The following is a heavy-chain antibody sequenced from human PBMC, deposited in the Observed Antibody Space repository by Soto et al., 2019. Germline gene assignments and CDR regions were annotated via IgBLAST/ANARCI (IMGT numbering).Heavy chain of an antibody. CDR3: AREGSYSAYNFAHGIQLWSFDF. J-gene: IGHJ4*02. D-gene: IGHD5-12*01. Sequence: PSETLSLTCTVSGGSLNTFYWSWVRQPAGKGLEWIGRIFSSGSTSFNPSLESRVAMSVDTSKNHFSLNLSSGTAADMAVYYCAREGSYSAYNFAHGIQLWSFDFWGQGALVTVSS. CDR1: GGSLNTFY. V-gene: IGHV4-4*07. CDR2: IFSSGST.